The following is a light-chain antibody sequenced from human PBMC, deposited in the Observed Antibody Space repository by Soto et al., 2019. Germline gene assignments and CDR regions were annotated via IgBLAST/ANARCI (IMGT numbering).Light chain of an antibody. CDR3: QQYGGSPRT. CDR2: GAS. Sequence: EIVLTQSPGTLSLSPGEGATLSCRASQSINSFLAWYQQRRGQAPRLLIHGASNRATGIPDRFSGSGSGTDFTLAISSLEPEDFAVYYCQQYGGSPRTFGQGTKVEVK. CDR1: QSINSF. V-gene: IGKV3-20*01. J-gene: IGKJ1*01.